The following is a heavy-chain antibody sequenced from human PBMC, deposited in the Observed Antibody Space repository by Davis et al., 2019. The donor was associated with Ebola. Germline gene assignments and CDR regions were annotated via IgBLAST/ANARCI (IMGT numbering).Heavy chain of an antibody. CDR3: ARGRGGYGYPDY. J-gene: IGHJ4*02. V-gene: IGHV4-59*12. CDR2: IYHSGST. CDR1: GGSISSYY. Sequence: GSLRLPCTVSGGSISSYYWSWIRQPPWKGLEWIGYIYHSGSTNYNPSLKSRVTISVDTSKNQFSLKLSSVTAADTAVYYCARGRGGYGYPDYWGQGTLVPVSS. D-gene: IGHD5-12*01.